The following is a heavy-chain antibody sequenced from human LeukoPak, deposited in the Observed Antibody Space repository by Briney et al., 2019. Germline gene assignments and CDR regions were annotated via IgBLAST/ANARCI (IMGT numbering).Heavy chain of an antibody. V-gene: IGHV4-39*01. J-gene: IGHJ4*02. D-gene: IGHD2-2*01. CDR1: GGSISSSSYY. CDR2: IYYSGST. Sequence: SETLSLTCTVSGGSISSSSYYWGWIRQPPGKGLKWIGSIYYSGSTYYNPSLKSRVTISVDTSKNQFSLKLSSVTAADTAVYYCARHDGGSTSCYDYWGQGTLVTVSS. CDR3: ARHDGGSTSCYDY.